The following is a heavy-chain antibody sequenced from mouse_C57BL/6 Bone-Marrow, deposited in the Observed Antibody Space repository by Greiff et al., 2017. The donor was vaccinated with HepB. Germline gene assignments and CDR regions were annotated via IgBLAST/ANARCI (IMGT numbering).Heavy chain of an antibody. D-gene: IGHD2-2*01. CDR1: GYTFTSYW. Sequence: VQLQQPGAELVKPGASVKLSCKASGYTFTSYWMQWVKQRPGQGLEWIGEIDPSDSYTNYNQKFKGKATLTVDTSSSTAYMQLSSLTSEDSAVYYCARKGKSTMFKDAMDYWGQGTAVTVSS. CDR3: ARKGKSTMFKDAMDY. V-gene: IGHV1-50*01. J-gene: IGHJ4*01. CDR2: IDPSDSYT.